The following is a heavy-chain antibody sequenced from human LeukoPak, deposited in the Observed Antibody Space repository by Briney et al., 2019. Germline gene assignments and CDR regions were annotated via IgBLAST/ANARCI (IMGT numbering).Heavy chain of an antibody. V-gene: IGHV4-59*01. J-gene: IGHJ6*02. Sequence: SETLSLTCTFSGGSISSYYWSWIRQPPGKGLEWIGYIYYNGSTNYNPSPKSRVTISVATSTNQFSLKLSSVTAADTAVYYCARALRARITGTTASVYGMDVWGQGTTVTVSS. CDR1: GGSISSYY. D-gene: IGHD1-20*01. CDR2: IYYNGST. CDR3: ARALRARITGTTASVYGMDV.